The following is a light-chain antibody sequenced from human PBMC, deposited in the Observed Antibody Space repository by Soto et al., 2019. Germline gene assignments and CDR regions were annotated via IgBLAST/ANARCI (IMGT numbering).Light chain of an antibody. CDR1: QSISSNY. CDR2: GAS. Sequence: EVVLTQSPGTLSLSPGDRATLSCRASQSISSNYLAWLQHKPGQSPRLLIYGASTRATGIPERFSGSGAGTDFTLTISRLEPEDSAVFYCQQYGYPQLTFGGGTKVEIK. J-gene: IGKJ4*01. CDR3: QQYGYPQLT. V-gene: IGKV3-20*01.